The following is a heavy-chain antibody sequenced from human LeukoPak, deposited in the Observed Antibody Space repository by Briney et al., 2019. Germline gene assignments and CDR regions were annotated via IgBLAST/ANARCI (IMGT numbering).Heavy chain of an antibody. V-gene: IGHV1-24*01. CDR3: ATDLSAGWSAFDY. CDR2: FDPEDDET. D-gene: IGHD6-19*01. J-gene: IGHJ4*02. CDR1: GYALTELS. Sequence: ASVKVSCKVSGYALTELSMHWVRQAPGIGLEWMGSFDPEDDETIYAQKFQGRVTMTEDTSTDTAYMELSSLRSEDTAVYYCATDLSAGWSAFDYWGQGTLVTVSS.